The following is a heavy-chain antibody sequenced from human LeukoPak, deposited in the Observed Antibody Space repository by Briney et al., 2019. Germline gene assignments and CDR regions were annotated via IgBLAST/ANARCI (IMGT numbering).Heavy chain of an antibody. CDR1: GGSISSHY. CDR3: ARGSPGYSSGWYRFDP. J-gene: IGHJ5*02. Sequence: PSETLSLTCTVSGGSISSHYWSWIRQPPGKGLEWIGYIYYSGTTNYNPSVKSRVTMSIDTSKNQFSLNLSSVTAADTAVYYCARGSPGYSSGWYRFDPWGQGTLVTVSS. CDR2: IYYSGTT. V-gene: IGHV4-59*11. D-gene: IGHD6-19*01.